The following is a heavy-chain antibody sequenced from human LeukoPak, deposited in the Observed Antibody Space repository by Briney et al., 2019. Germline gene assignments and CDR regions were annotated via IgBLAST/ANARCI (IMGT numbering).Heavy chain of an antibody. D-gene: IGHD7-27*01. J-gene: IGHJ4*02. CDR3: ARDFDHILTGVPVEDFDY. CDR2: IIPILGIA. V-gene: IGHV1-69*04. Sequence: ASVKVSCKASGGTFSSYAISWVRQAPGQGLEWMGRIIPILGIANYAQKFQGRVTITADKSTSTAYMELSSLRSEDTAVYYCARDFDHILTGVPVEDFDYWGQGTLVTVSS. CDR1: GGTFSSYA.